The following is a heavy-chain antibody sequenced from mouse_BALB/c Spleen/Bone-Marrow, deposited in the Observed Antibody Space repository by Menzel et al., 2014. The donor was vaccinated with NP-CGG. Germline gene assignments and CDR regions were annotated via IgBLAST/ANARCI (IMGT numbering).Heavy chain of an antibody. CDR1: GYTFTSYW. Sequence: QVLLQQSGAELVKPGTSVKLSCKTSGYTFTSYWIQWVKQRPGQGLGWIGEIFPGTDTTYYNEKFKGKATLTIDTSSSTAYMHLNSLTSEDSAVYFCSSGPLYAMDYWGQGTSVTVSS. CDR3: SSGPLYAMDY. CDR2: IFPGTDTT. J-gene: IGHJ4*01. V-gene: IGHV1S132*01.